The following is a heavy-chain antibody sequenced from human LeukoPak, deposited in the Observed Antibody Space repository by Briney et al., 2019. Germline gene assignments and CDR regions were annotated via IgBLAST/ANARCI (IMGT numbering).Heavy chain of an antibody. CDR3: ARPPWADYGGNSGHAFDI. Sequence: GGSLRLSCAASGFTFSDYYMSWIRQAPGKGLEWVSSISSSSSYIYYADSVKGRFTISRDNAKNSLYLQMNSLRAEDTAVYYCARPPWADYGGNSGHAFDIWGQGTMVTVSS. CDR2: ISSSSSYI. CDR1: GFTFSDYY. D-gene: IGHD4-23*01. V-gene: IGHV3-11*06. J-gene: IGHJ3*02.